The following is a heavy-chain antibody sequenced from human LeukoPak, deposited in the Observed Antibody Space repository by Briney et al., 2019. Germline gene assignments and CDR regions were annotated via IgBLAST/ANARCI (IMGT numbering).Heavy chain of an antibody. CDR3: ARVRYSSSSRGTYYYYYYMDV. CDR2: ISSSSITI. Sequence: GGSLRLSCAASGFTFSSYSMNWVRQAPGKGLEWVSYISSSSITIYYADSVKGRFTISRDNAKNSLYLQMNSLRAEDTAVYYCARVRYSSSSRGTYYYYYYMDVWGKGTTVTVSS. D-gene: IGHD6-6*01. V-gene: IGHV3-48*04. J-gene: IGHJ6*03. CDR1: GFTFSSYS.